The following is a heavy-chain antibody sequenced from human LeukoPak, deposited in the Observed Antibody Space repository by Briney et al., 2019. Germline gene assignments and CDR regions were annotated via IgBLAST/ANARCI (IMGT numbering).Heavy chain of an antibody. D-gene: IGHD3-10*01. Sequence: SETLSLTCAVYGGSFSGYYWSWIRQPPGKGLEWIGEINHSGSTNYNPSLKSRVTVSVDTSKNQFSLKLSSVTAADTAVYYCARPMVRGVIPFDYWGQGTLVTVSS. CDR3: ARPMVRGVIPFDY. CDR1: GGSFSGYY. V-gene: IGHV4-34*01. J-gene: IGHJ4*02. CDR2: INHSGST.